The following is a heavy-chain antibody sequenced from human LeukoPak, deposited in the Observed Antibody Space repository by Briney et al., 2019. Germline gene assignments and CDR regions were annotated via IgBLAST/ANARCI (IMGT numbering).Heavy chain of an antibody. Sequence: GESLKISCKASGYSFTTYWIGWLRQMPGKGLEWMGIIYPGDSDTRYSPSFQGQVTISVDKSISTAYLQWTSLKASDTAMYYCARRPTGRNYYFDYWGQGALVTVSS. CDR3: ARRPTGRNYYFDY. J-gene: IGHJ4*02. D-gene: IGHD1-1*01. CDR1: GYSFTTYW. V-gene: IGHV5-51*01. CDR2: IYPGDSDT.